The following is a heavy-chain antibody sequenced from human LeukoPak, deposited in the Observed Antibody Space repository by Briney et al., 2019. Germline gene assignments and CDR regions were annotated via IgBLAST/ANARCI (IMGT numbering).Heavy chain of an antibody. CDR3: ARDSGVYYDSSVLCS. CDR1: GYTFTSYY. D-gene: IGHD3-22*01. Sequence: ASVKVSCKASGYTFTSYYMHWVRQAPGQGLEWMGIINPSGGSTTYAQKFEGRVTMTRDTSTSTVYMELSSLRSEDAAVYSCARDSGVYYDSSVLCSWGQGTLVTVSS. CDR2: INPSGGST. V-gene: IGHV1-46*01. J-gene: IGHJ5*02.